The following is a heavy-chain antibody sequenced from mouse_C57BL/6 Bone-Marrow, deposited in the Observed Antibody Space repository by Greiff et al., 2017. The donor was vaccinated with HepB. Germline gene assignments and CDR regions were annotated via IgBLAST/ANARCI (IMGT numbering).Heavy chain of an antibody. Sequence: VKLQESGAELARPGASVKLSCKASGYTFTSYGISWVKQRTGQGLEWIGGIYPRSGNTYYNEKFKGKATLTADKSSSTAYMELRSLTSEDSAVYFCARKGLVGWAMDYWGQGTSVTVSS. V-gene: IGHV1-81*01. CDR2: IYPRSGNT. D-gene: IGHD1-1*02. CDR3: ARKGLVGWAMDY. J-gene: IGHJ4*01. CDR1: GYTFTSYG.